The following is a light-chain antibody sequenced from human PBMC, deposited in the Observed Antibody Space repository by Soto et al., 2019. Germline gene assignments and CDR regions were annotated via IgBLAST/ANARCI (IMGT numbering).Light chain of an antibody. CDR1: QTVRSNY. CDR3: QQYGTSPRT. Sequence: EIVLTQSPGTLSLSPGDRATLSCRASQTVRSNYLAWYQQKPGQTPRLLIYGASNRATDIPDRFGGSGSGTDFTLTISRLEPEDCGMYYCQQYGTSPRTFGQGTKVE. CDR2: GAS. V-gene: IGKV3-20*01. J-gene: IGKJ1*01.